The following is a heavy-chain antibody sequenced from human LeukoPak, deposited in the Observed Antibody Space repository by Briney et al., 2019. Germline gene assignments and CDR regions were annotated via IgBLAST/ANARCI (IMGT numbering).Heavy chain of an antibody. CDR1: GFTFSTYS. V-gene: IGHV3-48*01. Sequence: GGSLRLSCAASGFTFSTYSMKWVRQAPGKGLEWVSYISDSSAMYYADSVRGRFTISRENDKNSLFLQMNSLRAEDTAVYYCARDGGYSGYDADCWGQGTLVIVSS. CDR3: ARDGGYSGYDADC. D-gene: IGHD5-12*01. CDR2: ISDSSAM. J-gene: IGHJ4*02.